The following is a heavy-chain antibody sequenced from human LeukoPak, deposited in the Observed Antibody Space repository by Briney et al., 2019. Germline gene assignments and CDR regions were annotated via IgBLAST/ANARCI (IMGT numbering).Heavy chain of an antibody. CDR3: ARDYSRGDPDY. Sequence: ASVKVSCKASGYTFTRYGISWVRQAPGQGLEWMGWISVYNGNTNYTQKVQGRVTMTTETSTSTAYMELRSLRSGDTAVYYCARDYSRGDPDYWGQGTLVTVSS. D-gene: IGHD6-19*01. CDR1: GYTFTRYG. J-gene: IGHJ4*02. V-gene: IGHV1-18*01. CDR2: ISVYNGNT.